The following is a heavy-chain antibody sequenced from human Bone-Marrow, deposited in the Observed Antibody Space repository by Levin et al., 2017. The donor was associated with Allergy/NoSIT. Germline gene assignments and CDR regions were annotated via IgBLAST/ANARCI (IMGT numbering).Heavy chain of an antibody. V-gene: IGHV3-7*01. CDR2: IKQDGSEK. D-gene: IGHD3-3*01. J-gene: IGHJ3*02. CDR3: ARGYYDFWSGSNLDAFDM. CDR1: GFTFSRYW. Sequence: AGGSLRLSCAVSGFTFSRYWMSWVRQAPGKGLEWVANIKQDGSEKFYVDSVKGRFTISRDNAKNSLYLQMIGLRAEDTAVYYCARGYYDFWSGSNLDAFDMWGQGTMVTVSS.